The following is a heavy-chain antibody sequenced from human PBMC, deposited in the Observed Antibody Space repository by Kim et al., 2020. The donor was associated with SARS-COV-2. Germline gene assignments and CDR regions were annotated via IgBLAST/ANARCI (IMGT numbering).Heavy chain of an antibody. CDR1: GFIFNNYA. CDR3: AKARQWLVSPFDY. D-gene: IGHD6-19*01. Sequence: GGSLRLSCAASGFIFNNYAMNWVRQAPGKGLEWVSLISGGGATTHYADSVKGRFTISRDNSKKTLYLQMNSLRVEDTAVYYCAKARQWLVSPFDYWGQGILVTVSS. CDR2: ISGGGATT. V-gene: IGHV3-23*01. J-gene: IGHJ4*02.